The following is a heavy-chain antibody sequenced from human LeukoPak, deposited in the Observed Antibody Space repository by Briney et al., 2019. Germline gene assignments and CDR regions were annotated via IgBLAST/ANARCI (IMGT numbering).Heavy chain of an antibody. CDR2: IYYSGST. D-gene: IGHD2-2*02. V-gene: IGHV4-31*03. CDR1: GGSISSGGYY. J-gene: IGHJ4*02. CDR3: ARIPAAIRKGFDY. Sequence: SETLSLTCTVSGGSISSGGYYWSWIRQHPGKGLEWIGYIYYSGSTYYNPSLKGRVTISVDTSKNQFSLKLSSVTAADTAVYYCARIPAAIRKGFDYWGQGTLVTVSS.